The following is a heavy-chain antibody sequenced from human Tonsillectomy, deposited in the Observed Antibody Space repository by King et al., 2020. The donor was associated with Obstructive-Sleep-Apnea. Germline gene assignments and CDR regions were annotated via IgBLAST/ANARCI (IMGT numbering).Heavy chain of an antibody. Sequence: VQLVESGGGVVQPGKSLRLSCVASRFTFSSYAMHWVRQAPGKGLEWVAVIWSGGFSEYYADSVKGRFTISRDNPKNTVFLQMNSLRAEDTAVYYCARDAFSAVKTNHYDNRRLDLWGHGTMVTVS. V-gene: IGHV3-33*01. CDR1: RFTFSSYA. CDR3: ARDAFSAVKTNHYDNRRLDL. CDR2: IWSGGFSE. D-gene: IGHD3-22*01. J-gene: IGHJ3*01.